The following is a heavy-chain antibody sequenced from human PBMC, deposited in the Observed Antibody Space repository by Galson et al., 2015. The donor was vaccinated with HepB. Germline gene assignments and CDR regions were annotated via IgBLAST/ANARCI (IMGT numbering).Heavy chain of an antibody. V-gene: IGHV3-48*02. Sequence: SLRLSCAASGFTFSSYSMNWVRQAPGKGLEWVSYISSSSTIYYADSVKGRFTISRDNAKNSLYLQMNSLRDEDTAVYYCARVRVTFGGNTYYYYGMDVWGQGTTVTVSS. CDR2: ISSSSTI. J-gene: IGHJ6*02. D-gene: IGHD3-16*01. CDR1: GFTFSSYS. CDR3: ARVRVTFGGNTYYYYGMDV.